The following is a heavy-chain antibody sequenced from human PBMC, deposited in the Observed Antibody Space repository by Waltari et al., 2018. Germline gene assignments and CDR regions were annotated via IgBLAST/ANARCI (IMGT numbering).Heavy chain of an antibody. CDR3: VRSIDY. CDR2: IKVDGSAR. V-gene: IGHV3-7*01. CDR1: GFFFSNFW. Sequence: EVHLVESGGGLVQPGGSLRLSCTTSGFFFSNFWMAWVRQAPGQGPEWVANIKVDGSARFYVDAEKGRFTISRDNAKSSLYLQMNSLRVDDAALYYCVRSIDYWGQGTLVTVSS. J-gene: IGHJ4*02.